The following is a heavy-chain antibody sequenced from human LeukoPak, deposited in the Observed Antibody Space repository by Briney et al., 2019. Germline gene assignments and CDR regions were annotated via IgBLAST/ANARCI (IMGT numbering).Heavy chain of an antibody. CDR3: AKDIGAAGRLLGDY. J-gene: IGHJ4*02. CDR2: ISWNSGSI. D-gene: IGHD6-13*01. CDR1: GFTFSSYG. Sequence: GGSLRLSCAASGFTFSSYGMHWVRQAPGKGLEWVSGISWNSGSIGYADSVKGRFTISRDNAKNSLYLQMNSLRAEDTALYYCAKDIGAAGRLLGDYWGQGTLVTVSS. V-gene: IGHV3-9*01.